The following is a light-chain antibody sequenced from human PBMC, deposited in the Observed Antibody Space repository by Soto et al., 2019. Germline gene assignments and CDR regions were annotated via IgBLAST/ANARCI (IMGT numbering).Light chain of an antibody. Sequence: EIVLTQSPATLSWSPGERATLSCRASQSVSSDLAWYQQKPGQAPRLLIYDASNRATGIPARFSGSGSGTDFTLTISSLEPEDFAVYYCQQRSNWPPIFTFGPGTKVDIK. CDR1: QSVSSD. CDR2: DAS. CDR3: QQRSNWPPIFT. J-gene: IGKJ3*01. V-gene: IGKV3-11*01.